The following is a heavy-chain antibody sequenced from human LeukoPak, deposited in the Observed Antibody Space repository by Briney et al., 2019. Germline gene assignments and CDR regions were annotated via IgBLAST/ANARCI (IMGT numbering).Heavy chain of an antibody. V-gene: IGHV1-46*01. J-gene: IGHJ4*02. CDR1: GYTFTGYY. CDR3: ARDYDILTGKPILDY. D-gene: IGHD3-9*01. CDR2: INPSGGST. Sequence: ASVKVSCKASGYTFTGYYMHWVRQAPGQGLEWMGIINPSGGSTSYAQKFQGRVTMTRDTSTSTVYMELSSLRSEDTAVYYCARDYDILTGKPILDYWGQGTLVTVSS.